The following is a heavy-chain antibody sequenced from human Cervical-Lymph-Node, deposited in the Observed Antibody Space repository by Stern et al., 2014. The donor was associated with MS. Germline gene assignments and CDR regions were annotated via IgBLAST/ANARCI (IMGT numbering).Heavy chain of an antibody. CDR1: GFSLSTTGMC. D-gene: IGHD2-21*01. Sequence: QITLKESGPALVKPTQTLTLTCTFSGFSLSTTGMCLSWIRQPPGKALEWLALLDWDGDKYYSTALKTRLTISKDTSKNQVVLTMTNMAPLDTATYFCVRAREGYYFDYWGQGIPVTDSS. CDR3: VRAREGYYFDY. CDR2: LDWDGDK. J-gene: IGHJ4*02. V-gene: IGHV2-70*01.